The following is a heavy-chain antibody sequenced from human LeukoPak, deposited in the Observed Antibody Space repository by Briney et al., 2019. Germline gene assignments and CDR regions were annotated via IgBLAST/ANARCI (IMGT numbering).Heavy chain of an antibody. V-gene: IGHV4-34*01. Sequence: PSETLSLTCAVYGGSFSGYYWSWIRQPPGKGLEWIGEINHSGSTNYNPSLKSRVTISVDTSKNQFSLKLSSVTAADTAVYYCARRGWMVGYYFDYWGQGTLVTVSS. J-gene: IGHJ4*02. D-gene: IGHD3-10*01. CDR2: INHSGST. CDR1: GGSFSGYY. CDR3: ARRGWMVGYYFDY.